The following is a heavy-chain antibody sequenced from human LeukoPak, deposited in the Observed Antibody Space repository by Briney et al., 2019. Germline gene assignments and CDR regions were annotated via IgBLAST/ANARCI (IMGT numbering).Heavy chain of an antibody. J-gene: IGHJ4*02. Sequence: ASVKVSCKASGYTFTSYGISWVRQAPGQGLEWMGWISAYNGNTNYAQKLQGRVTMTTDTSTSTAYMELRSLRSDDTAVYYCARISFGAVAGIGSGYWGQGTLVTVSS. CDR2: ISAYNGNT. CDR3: ARISFGAVAGIGSGY. V-gene: IGHV1-18*01. D-gene: IGHD6-19*01. CDR1: GYTFTSYG.